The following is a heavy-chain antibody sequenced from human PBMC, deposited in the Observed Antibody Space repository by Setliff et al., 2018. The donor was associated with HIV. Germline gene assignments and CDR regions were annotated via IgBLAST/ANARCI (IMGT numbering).Heavy chain of an antibody. CDR2: IIPIFGTA. CDR1: GGTFSSYA. CDR3: AIKLGYCSGGSCYSDY. D-gene: IGHD2-15*01. Sequence: SVKVSCKASGGTFSSYAISWVRQAPGQGLEWMGGIIPIFGTANYAQKFQGRVTITTDESTSTAYMELSSLRSEDTAVYYCAIKLGYCSGGSCYSDYWGQGTLVTVSS. J-gene: IGHJ4*02. V-gene: IGHV1-69*05.